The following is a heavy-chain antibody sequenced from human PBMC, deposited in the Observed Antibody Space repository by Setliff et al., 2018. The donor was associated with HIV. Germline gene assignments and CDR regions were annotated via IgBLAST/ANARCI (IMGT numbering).Heavy chain of an antibody. J-gene: IGHJ3*02. CDR3: TRDKGYAFDI. D-gene: IGHD5-18*01. V-gene: IGHV3-49*04. CDR1: GFTFGDYA. Sequence: GESLKISCTASGFTFGDYAMSWVRQAPGKGLEWVGFIRSKAYGGITEYAASVKDRFTVSRDDSKSIAYLQINSLKTEDTAVYYCTRDKGYAFDIWDQGTMVTVSS. CDR2: IRSKAYGGIT.